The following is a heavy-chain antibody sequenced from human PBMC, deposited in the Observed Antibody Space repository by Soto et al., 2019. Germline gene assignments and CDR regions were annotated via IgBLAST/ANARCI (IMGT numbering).Heavy chain of an antibody. CDR3: ARGSGLIILHYYFAY. CDR1: GFTFSSYW. CDR2: IKQDGSEK. V-gene: IGHV3-7*04. D-gene: IGHD3-3*01. J-gene: IGHJ4*02. Sequence: EVQLVESGGGLVQPGGSLRLSCVVSGFTFSSYWMTWVRQAPGKGLEWVANIKQDGSEKYYVDSVKGRFTISRDNAKNSLYLQMNSLRAEDTAVYYCARGSGLIILHYYFAYWGQGTLVTVSS.